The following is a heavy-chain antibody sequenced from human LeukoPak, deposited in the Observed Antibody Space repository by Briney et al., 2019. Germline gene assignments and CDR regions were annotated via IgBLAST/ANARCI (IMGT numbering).Heavy chain of an antibody. CDR1: GFSFSSYA. V-gene: IGHV3-30*01. CDR3: ARVHEPGGEKNYYYYMDV. D-gene: IGHD3-16*01. Sequence: PGGSLRLSCAASGFSFSSYAMHWVRQAPGKGLEWVAVISYDGSNKYYADSVKGRFTISRDNSKNTLYLQINSLRAEDTAVYYCARVHEPGGEKNYYYYMDVWGKGTTVTVSS. CDR2: ISYDGSNK. J-gene: IGHJ6*03.